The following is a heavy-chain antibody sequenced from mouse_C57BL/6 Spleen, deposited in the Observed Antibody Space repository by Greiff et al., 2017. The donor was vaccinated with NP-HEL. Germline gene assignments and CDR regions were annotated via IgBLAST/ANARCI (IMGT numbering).Heavy chain of an antibody. Sequence: VQLQQPGAELVRPGSSVKLSCKASGYTFTSYWMHWVKQRPIQGLEWIGNIDPSDSETHYNQKFKDKATLTVDKSSSTAYMQLSSLTSEDSAVYYCARGGYDGVDYWGQGTTLTVSS. CDR2: IDPSDSET. CDR3: ARGGYDGVDY. V-gene: IGHV1-52*01. J-gene: IGHJ2*01. D-gene: IGHD2-2*01. CDR1: GYTFTSYW.